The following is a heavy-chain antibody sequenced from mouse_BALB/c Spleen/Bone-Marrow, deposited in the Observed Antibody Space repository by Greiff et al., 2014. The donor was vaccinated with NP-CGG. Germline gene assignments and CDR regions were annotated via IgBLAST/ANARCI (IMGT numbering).Heavy chain of an antibody. Sequence: EVQLQQSGAELVRSGASVKLSCTASDFNIKDYYMNRVKQRPEQGLEWIGWIDPDNGDTEYAPKFQGKATMTADTSSNTAYLQLSSLTSEDTGVYYCNADPITWGQGTTLTVSS. J-gene: IGHJ2*01. CDR2: IDPDNGDT. CDR1: DFNIKDYY. V-gene: IGHV14-4*02. CDR3: NADPIT.